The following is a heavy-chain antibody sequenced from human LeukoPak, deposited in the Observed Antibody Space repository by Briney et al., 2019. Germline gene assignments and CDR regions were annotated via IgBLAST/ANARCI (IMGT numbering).Heavy chain of an antibody. CDR3: ARDLTPNDFWSGYYTVWFDP. CDR2: INPSGGT. CDR1: GYTFTSYY. J-gene: IGHJ5*02. Sequence: GASVKVSCKASGYTFTSYYMHWVRQAPGQGLEWMGIINPSGGTNYAQKFQGRVTMTRDTSISAAYMELSRLRSDDTAVYYCARDLTPNDFWSGYYTVWFDPWGQGTLVTVSS. D-gene: IGHD3-3*01. V-gene: IGHV1-2*02.